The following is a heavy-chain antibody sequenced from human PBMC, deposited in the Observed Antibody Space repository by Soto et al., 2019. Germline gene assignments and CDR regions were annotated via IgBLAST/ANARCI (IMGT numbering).Heavy chain of an antibody. CDR2: ITAGNGNT. V-gene: IGHV1-3*01. CDR1: GYTFTSYT. D-gene: IGHD6-19*01. J-gene: IGHJ5*02. CDR3: ARTAGPNPFDP. Sequence: ASVKVSCKASGYTFTSYTMHWVRQAPGQRLEWMGWITAGNGNTKYSQKFQGRVTITRDTSASTVYMELNSLTSEDTAVYYCARTAGPNPFDPWGQGTPVTVSS.